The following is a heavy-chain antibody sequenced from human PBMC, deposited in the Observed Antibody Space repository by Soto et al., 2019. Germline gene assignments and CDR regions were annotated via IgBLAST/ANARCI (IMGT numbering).Heavy chain of an antibody. J-gene: IGHJ4*02. CDR1: GGSITSSGYY. V-gene: IGHV4-31*03. CDR3: ARGGGSTKVDY. D-gene: IGHD2-2*01. Sequence: QVQLQESGPGLVKPSQTLSLTCTVSGGSITSSGYYWSWIRQHPGEGLEWIGFTSNSGSPSYNPSLKSRVTISVGTSSNQFSLNLKSVTAADTAVYYCARGGGSTKVDYWGQGTLVTVSP. CDR2: TSNSGSP.